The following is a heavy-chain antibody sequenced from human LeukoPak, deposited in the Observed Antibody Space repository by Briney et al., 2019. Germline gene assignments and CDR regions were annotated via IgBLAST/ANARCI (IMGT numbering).Heavy chain of an antibody. V-gene: IGHV3-23*01. J-gene: IGHJ4*02. CDR2: ISGSGGST. Sequence: PGGSLRLSCAASGFTFSSYAMSWVRQAPGKGLEWVSAISGSGGSTYYADSVKGRFTISRDNSKNTLYLQMNSLRAEDTAVYYCAKDRGARAAAGRLRFDYWGQGTLVTVSS. D-gene: IGHD6-13*01. CDR3: AKDRGARAAAGRLRFDY. CDR1: GFTFSSYA.